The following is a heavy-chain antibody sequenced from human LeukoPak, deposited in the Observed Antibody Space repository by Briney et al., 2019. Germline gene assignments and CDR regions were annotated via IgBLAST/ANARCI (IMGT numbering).Heavy chain of an antibody. CDR2: INHSGST. Sequence: SETLSLTCAVYGGSFSGYYWSWIRQPPGKGLEWIGEINHSGSTNYNPSLKSRVTISVDTSKNQFSLKLSSVTAADTAVYYCARGRPVPGGAFDIWGQGTIVTVSS. CDR3: ARGRPVPGGAFDI. V-gene: IGHV4-34*01. D-gene: IGHD1-26*01. CDR1: GGSFSGYY. J-gene: IGHJ3*02.